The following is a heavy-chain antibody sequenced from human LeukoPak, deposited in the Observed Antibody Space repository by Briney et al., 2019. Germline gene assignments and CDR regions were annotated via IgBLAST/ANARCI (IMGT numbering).Heavy chain of an antibody. D-gene: IGHD2-2*01. CDR3: ARVTARYCSSTSCPPGGDY. J-gene: IGHJ4*02. CDR2: IYYSGST. CDR1: GGSISSGGYY. Sequence: PSQTLSLTCTVSGGSISSGGYYWSWIRQHPEKGLEWIGYIYYSGSTYYNPSLKSRVTISVDTSKNQFSLKLSSVTAADTAVYYCARVTARYCSSTSCPPGGDYWGQGTLVTVSS. V-gene: IGHV4-31*03.